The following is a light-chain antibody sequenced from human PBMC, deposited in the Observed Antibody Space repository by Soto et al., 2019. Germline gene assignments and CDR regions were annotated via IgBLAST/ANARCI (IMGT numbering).Light chain of an antibody. CDR1: NSDLGTYNL. J-gene: IGLJ1*01. V-gene: IGLV2-23*02. Sequence: QSVLTQPASVSGSPGQSITISCTGTNSDLGTYNLVSWYQQHPGKAPKTIIYEVTKRPSGVSKRFSGSKSGNTASLTISGLQAEDEADYYCCSYVGSNIFYVLGPGTKVTVL. CDR2: EVT. CDR3: CSYVGSNIFYV.